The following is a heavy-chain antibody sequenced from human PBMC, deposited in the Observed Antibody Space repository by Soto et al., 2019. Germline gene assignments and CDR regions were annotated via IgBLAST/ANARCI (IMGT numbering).Heavy chain of an antibody. J-gene: IGHJ6*02. D-gene: IGHD3-10*01. V-gene: IGHV3-74*03. CDR2: VNNDGTDT. CDR3: ARGGSQTALDV. CDR1: GFTFSNYW. Sequence: EVQLVESGGGLAQPGGSLRLSCAASGFTFSNYWMYWVRQAPGKGLVWVSRVNNDGTDTTHADSVKGRFTISRDNAENTLNLQINRLTAEDTAVYYCARGGSQTALDVLGQGSTVTVSS.